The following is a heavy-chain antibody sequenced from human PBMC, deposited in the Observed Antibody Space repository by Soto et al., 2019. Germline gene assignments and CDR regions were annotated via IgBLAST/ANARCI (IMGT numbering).Heavy chain of an antibody. Sequence: EVQLLESGGGSVQPGGSLRLSCATSGFTFTSYAMSWVRQAPGKGLEWVSAISGSGGSTNYADSAEGRFTISRDNSKNTLYLQMSSLRAEDTAVYYCAKAGGIAVPGSHLDYWGLGTLVTVSS. V-gene: IGHV3-23*01. J-gene: IGHJ4*02. D-gene: IGHD6-19*01. CDR2: ISGSGGST. CDR1: GFTFTSYA. CDR3: AKAGGIAVPGSHLDY.